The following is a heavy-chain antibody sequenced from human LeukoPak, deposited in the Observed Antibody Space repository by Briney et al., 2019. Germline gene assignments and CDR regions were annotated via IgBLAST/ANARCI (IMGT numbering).Heavy chain of an antibody. V-gene: IGHV3-53*04. CDR1: GLTVSSNY. CDR3: ARGGTPGYSSGRIDY. D-gene: IGHD6-19*01. J-gene: IGHJ4*02. Sequence: GGSLRLSCVAPGLTVSSNYMSWVRQAPGKGLEWVSVTVKGRFTISRHNSENTLYLHMNSLRVEDTAVYFCARGGTPGYSSGRIDYWGQGTLVTVSS.